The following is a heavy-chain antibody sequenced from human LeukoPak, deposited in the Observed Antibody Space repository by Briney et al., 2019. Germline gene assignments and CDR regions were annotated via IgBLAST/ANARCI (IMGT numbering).Heavy chain of an antibody. CDR3: AREWVDSSGYTRSFGMDV. V-gene: IGHV1-46*01. D-gene: IGHD3-22*01. CDR1: GYTFTSYC. CDR2: INPSGGST. J-gene: IGHJ6*02. Sequence: ASVKVSCKASGYTFTSYCMHWVRQAPGQGLEWMGIINPSGGSTSYAQKFQGRVTMTRDTSTSTVYMELSSLRSEDTAVYYCAREWVDSSGYTRSFGMDVWGQGTTVTVSS.